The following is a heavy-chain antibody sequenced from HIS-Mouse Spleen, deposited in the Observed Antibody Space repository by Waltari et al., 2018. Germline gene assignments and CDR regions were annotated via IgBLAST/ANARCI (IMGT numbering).Heavy chain of an antibody. CDR1: GGSISSGGYY. Sequence: QVQLQESGPGLVKPSQTLSLTCTVSGGSISSGGYYLSWLRPHPGKGLEWIGYIYYSWSTYYNPSLKSRVTISVDTSKNQFSLKLSAVTAADTAVYYCARAPIRGYWYFDLWGSGTLVTVSS. CDR3: ARAPIRGYWYFDL. D-gene: IGHD3-16*01. V-gene: IGHV4-31*03. J-gene: IGHJ2*01. CDR2: IYYSWST.